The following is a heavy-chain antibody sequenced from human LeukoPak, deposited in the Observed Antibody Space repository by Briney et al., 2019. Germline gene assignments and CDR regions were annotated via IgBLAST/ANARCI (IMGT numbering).Heavy chain of an antibody. J-gene: IGHJ3*02. V-gene: IGHV3-30*04. D-gene: IGHD2-2*01. CDR1: GFTFSSYA. Sequence: GGSLRLSCAASGFTFSSYAIHWVRQAPGKGLEWVAVISYDGSNKYYADSVKGRFTISRDNSKNTLYLQMNSLRAEDTAVYYCAREGGGYCSSTSCYENAFDIWGQGTMVTVSS. CDR3: AREGGGYCSSTSCYENAFDI. CDR2: ISYDGSNK.